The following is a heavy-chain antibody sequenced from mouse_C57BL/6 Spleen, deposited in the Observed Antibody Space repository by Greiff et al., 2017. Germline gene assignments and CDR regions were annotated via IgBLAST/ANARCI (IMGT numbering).Heavy chain of an antibody. D-gene: IGHD1-1*01. V-gene: IGHV1-15*01. Sequence: QVQLQQSGAELVRPGASVTLSCKASGYTFTDYEMHWVKQTPVHGLEWIGAIDPETGGTAYNQKFKGKAILTADKSSSTAYMELRSLTSEDSAGYYCTRNYYGSQFAYWGQGTLVTVSA. CDR2: IDPETGGT. J-gene: IGHJ3*01. CDR3: TRNYYGSQFAY. CDR1: GYTFTDYE.